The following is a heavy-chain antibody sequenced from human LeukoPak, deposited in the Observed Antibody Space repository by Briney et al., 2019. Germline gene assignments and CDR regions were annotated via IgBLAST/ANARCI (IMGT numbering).Heavy chain of an antibody. CDR1: GFTFDDYG. CDR3: ARDLRLTYYYYMDV. Sequence: GGSLRLSSAASGFTFDDYGMSWVRQAPGKGLEWVSGINWNGGSTGYADSVKGRFTISRDNAKNSLYLQMNSLRAEDTALYYCARDLRLTYYYYMDVWGKGTTVTVSS. CDR2: INWNGGST. V-gene: IGHV3-20*03. D-gene: IGHD3-16*01. J-gene: IGHJ6*03.